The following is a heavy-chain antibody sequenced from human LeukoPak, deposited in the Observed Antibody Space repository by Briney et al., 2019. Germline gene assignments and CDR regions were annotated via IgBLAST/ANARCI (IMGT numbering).Heavy chain of an antibody. CDR2: IRYDGNNK. CDR3: AKEGAYYYYYGMDV. D-gene: IGHD1-26*01. J-gene: IGHJ6*02. CDR1: GFTFSSYA. Sequence: GGSLRLSCAASGFTFSSYAMHWVRQAPGKGLEWVAFIRYDGNNKYYADSVKGRFTISRDNSKNTLYLQMNSLRAEDTAVYYCAKEGAYYYYYGMDVWGQGTTVTVSS. V-gene: IGHV3-30*02.